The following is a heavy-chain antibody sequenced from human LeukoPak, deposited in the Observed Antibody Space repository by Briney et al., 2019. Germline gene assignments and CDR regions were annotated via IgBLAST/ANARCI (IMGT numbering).Heavy chain of an antibody. V-gene: IGHV3-15*01. CDR1: GFIFNDAW. CDR2: IKSKTDGGTT. Sequence: PGGPLRLSCAASGFIFNDAWMTWVRQAPGKGLEWVGRIKSKTDGGTTDYAAPVKGRFTISRDDSKNTLYLQMNSLKIEDTGVYYCAMDYFDYWGQGTPVTVSS. D-gene: IGHD5-24*01. J-gene: IGHJ4*02. CDR3: AMDYFDY.